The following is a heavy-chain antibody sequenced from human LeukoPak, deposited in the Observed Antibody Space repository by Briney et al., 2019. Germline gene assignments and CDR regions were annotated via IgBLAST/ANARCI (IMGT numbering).Heavy chain of an antibody. CDR3: ARTTRVTPDGRAEYFED. J-gene: IGHJ1*01. D-gene: IGHD4-11*01. CDR2: RCDDGRD. CDR1: GVCISTSC. Sequence: PSETLSLTCTVSGVCISTSCWSWIRQSPGRGLEWVGYRCDDGRDLYNPSLRSRVSRVTISVDASEKQFSLSLRSVTAADTAMYYCARTTRVTPDGRAEYFEDWGQGTLVIVSS. V-gene: IGHV4-59*03.